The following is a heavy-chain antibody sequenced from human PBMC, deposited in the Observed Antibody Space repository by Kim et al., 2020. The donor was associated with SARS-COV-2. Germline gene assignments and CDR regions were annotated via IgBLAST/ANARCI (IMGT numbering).Heavy chain of an antibody. Sequence: SETLSLTCAVYGGSFSGYYWSWIRQPPGKGLEWIGEINHSGSTNYNPSLKSRVTISVDTSKNQFSLKLSSVTAADTAVYYCARRRYSSSWYRASWFDPWGQGTLVTVSS. J-gene: IGHJ5*02. D-gene: IGHD6-13*01. CDR1: GGSFSGYY. V-gene: IGHV4-34*01. CDR2: INHSGST. CDR3: ARRRYSSSWYRASWFDP.